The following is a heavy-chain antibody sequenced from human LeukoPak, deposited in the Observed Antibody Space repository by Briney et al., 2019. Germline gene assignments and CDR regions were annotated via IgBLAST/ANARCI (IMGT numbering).Heavy chain of an antibody. CDR1: GFTFTNYA. CDR2: ISFDGRNK. D-gene: IGHD4-17*01. Sequence: GGSLRLSCAASGFTFTNYAMHWVCQAPGKGLGWVSVISFDGRNKNYADSVKGRFTISRDNSKNTLYLQMNSLSAEDTAVYYCARLSHDYGDYPKAEELYWGQGTLVTVSS. V-gene: IGHV3-30*04. CDR3: ARLSHDYGDYPKAEELY. J-gene: IGHJ4*02.